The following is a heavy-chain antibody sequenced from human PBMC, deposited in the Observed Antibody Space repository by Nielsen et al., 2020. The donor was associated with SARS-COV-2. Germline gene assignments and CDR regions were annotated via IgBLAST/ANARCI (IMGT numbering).Heavy chain of an antibody. CDR3: ASSAPPSGFNWFDP. CDR2: ISGNSDSA. V-gene: IGHV1-18*04. CDR1: GYTFTKYG. Sequence: ASVKVSCKAFGYTFTKYGISWVRQAPGQGLEWMGWISGNSDSAKYVKKFLGRVIMTTDTSTSTAYLEVRSLRSDDTAVYYCASSAPPSGFNWFDPWGQETLVTVSS. D-gene: IGHD3-22*01. J-gene: IGHJ5*02.